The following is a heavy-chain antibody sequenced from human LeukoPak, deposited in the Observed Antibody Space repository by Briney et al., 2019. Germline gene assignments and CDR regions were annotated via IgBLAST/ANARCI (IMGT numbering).Heavy chain of an antibody. J-gene: IGHJ4*02. Sequence: ASVKVSCKASGYTFTGHYMHWVRQAPGQGLEWMGWINPNSGGTNYAQKFQGRVTMTRDTSISTAYMELSRLRSDDTAVYYCARDNDSRDPPHFDYWGQGTLVTVSS. D-gene: IGHD3-16*01. CDR2: INPNSGGT. V-gene: IGHV1-2*02. CDR1: GYTFTGHY. CDR3: ARDNDSRDPPHFDY.